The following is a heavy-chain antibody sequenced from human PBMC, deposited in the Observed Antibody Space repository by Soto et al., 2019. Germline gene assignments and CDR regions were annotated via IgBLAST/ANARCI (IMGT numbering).Heavy chain of an antibody. CDR1: GLTFSSYA. CDR2: ISGSGGSA. CDR3: ANTMTTVVPYYFDD. Sequence: PGGSLRLSCAASGLTFSSYAMSWVRQAPGKGLEWVSAISGSGGSAYYADSVKGRFTISRDNSKNTLYLQMNSLRAEDTAVYYCANTMTTVVPYYFDDWGQGTLVTVSS. V-gene: IGHV3-23*01. D-gene: IGHD4-17*01. J-gene: IGHJ4*02.